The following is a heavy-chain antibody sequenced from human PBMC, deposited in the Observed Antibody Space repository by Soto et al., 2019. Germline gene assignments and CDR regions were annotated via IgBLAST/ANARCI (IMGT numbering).Heavy chain of an antibody. Sequence: VQLVESGGGLVQPGGSLRLSCAASGFTFTTYWMTWVRQAPGKGLEWVASMKQDGGEKYYVDSVKGRFIISRDNAKNSLYLQMNSLRDEDTAFYYCARGNNCNYWGQGTLVTVSS. CDR2: MKQDGGEK. CDR1: GFTFTTYW. J-gene: IGHJ4*02. D-gene: IGHD1-20*01. CDR3: ARGNNCNY. V-gene: IGHV3-7*01.